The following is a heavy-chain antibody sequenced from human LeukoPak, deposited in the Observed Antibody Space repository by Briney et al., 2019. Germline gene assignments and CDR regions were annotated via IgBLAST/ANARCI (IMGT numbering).Heavy chain of an antibody. J-gene: IGHJ6*03. CDR2: IYYSGST. V-gene: IGHV4-59*12. CDR3: ARGKQPGLKIDYYMDV. Sequence: SSETLSLTCTVSGGSISSYYWSWIRQPPGKGLEWIGYIYYSGSTNYNPSLKSRVTISVDTSKNQFSLKLSSVTAADTAVYYCARGKQPGLKIDYYMDVWGKGTTVTISS. D-gene: IGHD6-13*01. CDR1: GGSISSYY.